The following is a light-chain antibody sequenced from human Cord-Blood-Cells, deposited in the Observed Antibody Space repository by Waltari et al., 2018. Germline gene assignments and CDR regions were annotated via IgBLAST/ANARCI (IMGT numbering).Light chain of an antibody. CDR3: QQLNSYPIT. Sequence: EIQLTQSPSFMSASVGERVTITCRASQGISSYLAWYQQKPGKAPKLLIYAASTLQSGVPSRFSGSGSGTEFTLTSSSLQPEDFATYYCQQLNSYPITFGQGTRLEIK. CDR1: QGISSY. V-gene: IGKV1-9*01. J-gene: IGKJ5*01. CDR2: AAS.